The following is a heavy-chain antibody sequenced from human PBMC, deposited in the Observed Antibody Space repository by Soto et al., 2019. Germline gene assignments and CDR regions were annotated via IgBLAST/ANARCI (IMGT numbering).Heavy chain of an antibody. CDR3: AKDGVDGSFDY. V-gene: IGHV3-9*01. Sequence: EVQLVESGGGLVQPGRSLRLSCAASGFTFDDYAMHWVRQAPGKGLEWVSGISWNSGSIGYADSVKGRVTISRDNAKNSLYLQMNSLRAEDTALYYCAKDGVDGSFDYWGQGTLVTVSS. CDR2: ISWNSGSI. J-gene: IGHJ4*02. CDR1: GFTFDDYA. D-gene: IGHD5-12*01.